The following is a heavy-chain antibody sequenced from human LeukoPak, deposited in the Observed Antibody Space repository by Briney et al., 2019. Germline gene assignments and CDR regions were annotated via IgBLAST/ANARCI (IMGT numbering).Heavy chain of an antibody. CDR1: GFTFSSHS. CDR2: ISATTSYI. Sequence: PGGSLRLSCAASGFTFSSHSMNWVGQPPGRGLEGCSSISATTSYIYYTDSVKGRFTISRDNAKNSLSLQMNSLRAEDTAVYYCASGYWYFDLWGRGTLVTVSS. V-gene: IGHV3-21*01. J-gene: IGHJ2*01. CDR3: ASGYWYFDL.